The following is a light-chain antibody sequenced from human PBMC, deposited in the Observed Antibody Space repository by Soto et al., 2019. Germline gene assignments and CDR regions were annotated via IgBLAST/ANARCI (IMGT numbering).Light chain of an antibody. CDR3: QTWGTGIQV. Sequence: QLVLTQSPSASASLGASVKLTCTLSSGHSNYAIAWHQQQPEKGPRYLMILNSDGSHSKGDGIPDRFSGSSSGAERYLTISSLQSEDEADYYCQTWGTGIQVFGGGTKRPS. V-gene: IGLV4-69*01. CDR2: LNSDGSH. J-gene: IGLJ3*02. CDR1: SGHSNYA.